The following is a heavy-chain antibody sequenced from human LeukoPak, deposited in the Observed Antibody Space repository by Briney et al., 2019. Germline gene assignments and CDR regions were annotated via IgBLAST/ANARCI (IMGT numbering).Heavy chain of an antibody. D-gene: IGHD3-10*01. CDR3: ARDYYGSGSLDY. J-gene: IGHJ4*02. CDR1: GFTFSSYA. CDR2: ISYDGSNK. V-gene: IGHV3-30*04. Sequence: GGSLRLSCAASGFTFSSYAMHWVRQAPGKGLEWVAVISYDGSNKYYADSVKGRFTISRDNSKNTLYLQMNSLRAEDTAVYYCARDYYGSGSLDYWGQGTLVTVSS.